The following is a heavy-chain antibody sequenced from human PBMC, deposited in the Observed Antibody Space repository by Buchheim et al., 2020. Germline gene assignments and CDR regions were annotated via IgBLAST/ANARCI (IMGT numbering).Heavy chain of an antibody. CDR2: INPSGGST. V-gene: IGHV1-46*01. CDR1: GYTFTSYY. CDR3: TGDSGGYKPYYYYMDV. Sequence: QVQLVQSGAEVKKPGASVKVSCKASGYTFTSYYMHWVRQAPGQGLEWMGIINPSGGSTSYAQKFQGRVTMTRDTSTSTVYMELSSLRSEDTAVYYCTGDSGGYKPYYYYMDVWGKGTT. D-gene: IGHD2-15*01. J-gene: IGHJ6*03.